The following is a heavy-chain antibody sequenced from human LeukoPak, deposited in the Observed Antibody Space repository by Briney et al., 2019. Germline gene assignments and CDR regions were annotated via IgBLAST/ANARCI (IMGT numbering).Heavy chain of an antibody. Sequence: ASVKVSCKASGYTVTGCYMHWVRQAPGQGLEWMGWINPNSGGTNYAQKFQGRVTMTRDTSISTAYMELSRLRSDDTAVYYCARGSRIVGATFYMDVWGKGTTVTVSS. CDR3: ARGSRIVGATFYMDV. CDR1: GYTVTGCY. CDR2: INPNSGGT. V-gene: IGHV1-2*02. D-gene: IGHD1-26*01. J-gene: IGHJ6*03.